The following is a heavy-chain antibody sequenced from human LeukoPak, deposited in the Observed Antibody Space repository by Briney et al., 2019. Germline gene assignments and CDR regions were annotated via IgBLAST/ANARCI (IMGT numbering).Heavy chain of an antibody. CDR1: GGSISSGSYY. V-gene: IGHV4-61*02. Sequence: ASETLSLTCTASGGSISSGSYYRRWIRQPARKGLEWIGRIHTSGTTNYNPSLKSHVTISVDTSKTQFSLKLSSVTAADTAVYYWARALTKTDAFDIWGQGTMVTVSS. CDR2: IHTSGTT. J-gene: IGHJ3*02. CDR3: ARALTKTDAFDI. D-gene: IGHD2-8*01.